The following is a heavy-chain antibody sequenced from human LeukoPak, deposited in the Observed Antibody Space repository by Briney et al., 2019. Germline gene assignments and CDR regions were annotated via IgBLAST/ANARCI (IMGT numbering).Heavy chain of an antibody. CDR1: GGSISSSSYY. Sequence: PSETLSLTCTVSGGSISSSSYYWGWIRQPPGKGLEWIGSIYYSGSTYYNPSLKSRVTISVDTSKNQFSLKLSSVTAADTAVYYCARREWGGAEEPYYVNFDYWGQGTLVTVSS. CDR2: IYYSGST. D-gene: IGHD1-26*01. V-gene: IGHV4-39*01. CDR3: ARREWGGAEEPYYVNFDY. J-gene: IGHJ4*02.